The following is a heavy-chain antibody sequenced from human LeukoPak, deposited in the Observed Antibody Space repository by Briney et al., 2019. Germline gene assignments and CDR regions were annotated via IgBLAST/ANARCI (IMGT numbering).Heavy chain of an antibody. D-gene: IGHD6-19*01. CDR1: GGSISSSSYY. CDR2: IYYSGST. Sequence: SETLSLTCTVSGGSISSSSYYWGWIRQPPGKGLEWIGSIYYSGSTYYNPSLKSRVTISVDTSKNQFSLKLSSVTAADTAVYYCAREEGSPLSSGWGTYWGQGTLVTVSS. V-gene: IGHV4-39*07. J-gene: IGHJ4*02. CDR3: AREEGSPLSSGWGTY.